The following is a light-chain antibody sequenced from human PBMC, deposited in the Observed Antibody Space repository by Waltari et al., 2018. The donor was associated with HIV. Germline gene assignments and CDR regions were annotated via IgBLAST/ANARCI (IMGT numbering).Light chain of an antibody. CDR3: QVWDRSYKEAV. V-gene: IGLV3-21*02. Sequence: SYVLTQAPSVSVAPGQTAPISCGNIGRNRVQWYRQKPGRAPPLVVLDDVDRSSGIPARFSGARSGERATLTIRGVEAGDEADYYCQVWDRSYKEAVFGGGT. CDR2: DDV. CDR1: NIGRNR. J-gene: IGLJ2*01.